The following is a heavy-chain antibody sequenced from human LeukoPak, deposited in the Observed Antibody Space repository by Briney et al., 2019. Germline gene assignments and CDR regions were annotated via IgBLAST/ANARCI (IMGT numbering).Heavy chain of an antibody. V-gene: IGHV3-21*01. D-gene: IGHD3-22*01. Sequence: YIYYADSVKGRFTISRDNAKNSLYLQMNSLRAEDTAVYYCARGGEQYYYDSSGYYTSDYWGQGTLVTVSS. CDR3: ARGGEQYYYDSSGYYTSDY. J-gene: IGHJ4*02. CDR2: YI.